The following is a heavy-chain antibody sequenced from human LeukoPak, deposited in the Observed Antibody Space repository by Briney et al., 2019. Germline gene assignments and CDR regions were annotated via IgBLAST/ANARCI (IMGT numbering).Heavy chain of an antibody. CDR2: MNPNSGNT. D-gene: IGHD3-22*01. J-gene: IGHJ1*01. Sequence: GASVKVSCKXSGYTFTSNGINWVRQATRQGLEWMGWMNPNSGNTGYAQKFQGRVTITRNTSISTAYMELSSLRSEDTAVYYCARGPYYYDSSGYYYAEYFQHWGQGTLVTVSS. CDR3: ARGPYYYDSSGYYYAEYFQH. V-gene: IGHV1-8*03. CDR1: GYTFTSNG.